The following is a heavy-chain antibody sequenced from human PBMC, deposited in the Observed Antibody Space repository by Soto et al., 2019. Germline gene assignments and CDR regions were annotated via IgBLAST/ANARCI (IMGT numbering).Heavy chain of an antibody. J-gene: IGHJ5*02. CDR2: IIPIFGTA. V-gene: IGHV1-69*01. D-gene: IGHD4-17*01. CDR1: GGTFSSYA. CDR3: ARESDYGGKRGWFAP. Sequence: QVQLVQSGAEVKKPGSSVKVSCKASGGTFSSYAISWVRQAPGQGLEWMGGIIPIFGTANYAQKFQGKVTITADESTSTAYMELSSLRSDDTAVYYRARESDYGGKRGWFAPWGKGTLVTVSS.